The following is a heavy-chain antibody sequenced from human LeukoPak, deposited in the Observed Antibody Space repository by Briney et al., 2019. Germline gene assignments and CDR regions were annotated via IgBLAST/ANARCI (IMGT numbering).Heavy chain of an antibody. J-gene: IGHJ4*02. CDR1: GLTLSPYW. CDR3: VRDSNLLFDY. D-gene: IGHD2-15*01. CDR2: ISTDGTVT. V-gene: IGHV3-74*01. Sequence: PGGSLRLSCEASGLTLSPYWMHWVRQAPGKGLEWVSHISTDGTVTTYADSVKGRFTISRDNAKSTLYLQMNSLRAEDTAVYYCVRDSNLLFDYWGQGSLVTVSS.